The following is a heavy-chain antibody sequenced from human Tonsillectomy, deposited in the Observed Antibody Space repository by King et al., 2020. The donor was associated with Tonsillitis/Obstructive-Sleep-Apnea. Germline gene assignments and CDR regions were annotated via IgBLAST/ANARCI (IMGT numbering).Heavy chain of an antibody. CDR3: AREGEGLMVQGVIAPDY. D-gene: IGHD3-10*01. CDR1: GGSVSMGSYY. J-gene: IGHJ4*02. V-gene: IGHV4-61*01. CDR2: IYYSVST. Sequence: QLQESCPGLVKPSQTLSLTGTVSGGSVSMGSYYWSWIRQPPGKRLAWIGDIYYSVSTNYNPSLKSRVTISVDTPKNQFSLKLSSVTAADTAVYYCAREGEGLMVQGVIAPDYWGQGTLVTVSS.